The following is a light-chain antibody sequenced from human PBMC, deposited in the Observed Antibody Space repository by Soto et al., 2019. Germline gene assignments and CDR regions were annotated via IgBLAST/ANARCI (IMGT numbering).Light chain of an antibody. Sequence: SALTQPRSVSGSPGQSVTISCTGTSSDVGGYNYVSWYQQHPGKAPKLMIYDVSKRPSGVPDRFSGSKSGNTASLTISGLQAEDEADYYCCSYAGSHSLYVFGTGTKVTVL. CDR1: SSDVGGYNY. CDR2: DVS. V-gene: IGLV2-11*01. J-gene: IGLJ1*01. CDR3: CSYAGSHSLYV.